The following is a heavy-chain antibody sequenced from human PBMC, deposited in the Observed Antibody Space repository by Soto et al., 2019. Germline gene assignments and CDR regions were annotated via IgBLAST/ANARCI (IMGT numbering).Heavy chain of an antibody. D-gene: IGHD2-2*01. CDR1: GGSISSGGYY. J-gene: IGHJ3*02. Sequence: QVQLQESGPGLVKPSQTLSLTCTVSGGSISSGGYYWSWIRQHPGKGLEWIGYIYYSGSTYYNPSLKSRVTISVDTSKNQFSLKLSSVTAADTAVYYCARGLTYIVVVPAAAFDIWGQGTMVTVSS. V-gene: IGHV4-31*03. CDR2: IYYSGST. CDR3: ARGLTYIVVVPAAAFDI.